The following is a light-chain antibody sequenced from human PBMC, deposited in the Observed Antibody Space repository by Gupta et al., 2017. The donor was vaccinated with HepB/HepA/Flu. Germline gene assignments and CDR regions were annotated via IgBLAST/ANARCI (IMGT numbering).Light chain of an antibody. CDR3: QQLNSYT. V-gene: IGKV1-9*01. J-gene: IGKJ4*01. CDR1: QGFSSY. CDR2: AAS. Sequence: EIQSTQSPSFLSASVGDRVTITCRASQGFSSYLAWYQQKPGTAPKLLIYAASTLESGAPSRFSGSGSGTEFTLTISSLQPEDFATYYCQQLNSYTFGGGTKVEIK.